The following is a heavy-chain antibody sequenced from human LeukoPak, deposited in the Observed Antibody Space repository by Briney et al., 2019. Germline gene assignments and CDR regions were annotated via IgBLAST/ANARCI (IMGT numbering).Heavy chain of an antibody. CDR2: IYHSGST. V-gene: IGHV4-30-2*01. J-gene: IGHJ3*02. D-gene: IGHD4-23*01. CDR1: GGSISSGGYY. Sequence: PSQTLSLTCTVSGGSISSGGYYWLWLRQPPGKGLEWLGYIYHSGSTYYNPSLKSRVTISVDRSKNQFSLKLSSVTAADTAVYYCARARDYGGDSGAFDIWGQGTMVTVSS. CDR3: ARARDYGGDSGAFDI.